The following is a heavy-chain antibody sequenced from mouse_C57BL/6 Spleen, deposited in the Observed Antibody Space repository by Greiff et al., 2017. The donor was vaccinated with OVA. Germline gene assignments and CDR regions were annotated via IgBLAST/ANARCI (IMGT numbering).Heavy chain of an antibody. CDR2: IYPGDGDT. V-gene: IGHV1-82*01. J-gene: IGHJ2*01. D-gene: IGHD1-1*01. CDR3: ARIGTTVVATGDY. Sequence: VKLQESGPELVKPGASVKISCKASGYAFSSSWMNWVKQRPGKGLEWIGRIYPGDGDTNYNGKFKGKATLTADKSSSTAYMQLSSLTSEDSAVYFCARIGTTVVATGDYWGQGTTLTVSS. CDR1: GYAFSSSW.